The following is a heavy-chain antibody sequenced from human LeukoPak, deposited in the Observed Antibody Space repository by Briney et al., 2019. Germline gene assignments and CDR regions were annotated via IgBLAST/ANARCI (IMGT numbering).Heavy chain of an antibody. CDR2: INPNSGGT. CDR3: ARAVAAGTWAFDI. V-gene: IGHV1-2*06. CDR1: GYTFTGYY. J-gene: IGHJ3*02. Sequence: ASVKVFCKASGYTFTGYYMHWVRQAPGQGLEWMGRINPNSGGTNYAQKFQGRVTMTRDTSISTAYMELSRLRSDDTAVYYCARAVAAGTWAFDIWGQGTMVTVSS. D-gene: IGHD6-13*01.